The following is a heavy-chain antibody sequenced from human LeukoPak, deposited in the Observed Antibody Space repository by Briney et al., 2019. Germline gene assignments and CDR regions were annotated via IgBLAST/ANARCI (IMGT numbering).Heavy chain of an antibody. J-gene: IGHJ3*02. CDR1: GGSISSYY. CDR2: IYYSGST. V-gene: IGHV4-59*01. CDR3: ARGLRFHAFDI. Sequence: TSETLSLTCTVSGGSISSYYWSWIRQPPGKGLEWIGYIYYSGSTNYNPSLKSRVTISVDTSKNQFSLKLSSVTAADTAVYYCARGLRFHAFDIWGQGTMVTVSS. D-gene: IGHD5-12*01.